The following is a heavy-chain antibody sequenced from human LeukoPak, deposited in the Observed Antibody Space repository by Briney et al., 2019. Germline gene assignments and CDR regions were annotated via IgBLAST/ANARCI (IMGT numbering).Heavy chain of an antibody. V-gene: IGHV3-48*02. CDR3: ARVLLERPGIDSFDM. D-gene: IGHD1-1*01. Sequence: GGSLRLSCGASGFRLGSYSMDWVRQAPGKGLEWVSHINSGSYTIYYADSVKGRFTISRDNAGNSLYLQMNSLKDEDTAVYYCARVLLERPGIDSFDMWGQGTMVTVSS. J-gene: IGHJ3*02. CDR2: INSGSYTI. CDR1: GFRLGSYS.